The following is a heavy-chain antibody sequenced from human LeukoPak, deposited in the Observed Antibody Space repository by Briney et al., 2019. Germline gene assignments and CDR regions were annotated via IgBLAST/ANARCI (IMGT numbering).Heavy chain of an antibody. Sequence: NPSETLSLTCTVSGYSINSGYYWVWIRQPPGKGLEWIGSIYRTGSTNYNPSLKSRVTISLDTSKNQFSLKVSSVTAADTAVYYCARGYDGSGYYYRNWYFDLWGRGTLVTVSS. V-gene: IGHV4-38-2*02. CDR2: IYRTGST. CDR1: GYSINSGYY. J-gene: IGHJ2*01. D-gene: IGHD3-22*01. CDR3: ARGYDGSGYYYRNWYFDL.